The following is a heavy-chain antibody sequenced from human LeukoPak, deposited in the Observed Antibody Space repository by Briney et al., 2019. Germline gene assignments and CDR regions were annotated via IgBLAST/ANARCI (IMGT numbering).Heavy chain of an antibody. D-gene: IGHD2-21*02. CDR1: EFDFFSYG. Sequence: PGGSLGLSCVASEFDFFSYGMQWVRQAPGKGLVWVSRIFTDGSITSYADSVKGRFTISRDNAKNTLYLEMKSLRVEDTAVYYCARELPREVTLDSWGQGTLVTVSP. CDR3: ARELPREVTLDS. J-gene: IGHJ5*01. V-gene: IGHV3-74*01. CDR2: IFTDGSIT.